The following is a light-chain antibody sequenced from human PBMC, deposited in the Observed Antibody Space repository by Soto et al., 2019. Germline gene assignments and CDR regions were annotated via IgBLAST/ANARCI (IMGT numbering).Light chain of an antibody. CDR2: EVS. J-gene: IGLJ3*02. CDR1: SSDVGGYNY. Sequence: QSALTQPASVSGSPGQSITISCTGTSSDVGGYNYVSWYQHHPGKAPKVIIYEVSNRPSGVSSRFSGSKSGNTASLTISGLQAEDEADYFCSSYTSSSTLVFGGGTKLTDL. CDR3: SSYTSSSTLV. V-gene: IGLV2-14*01.